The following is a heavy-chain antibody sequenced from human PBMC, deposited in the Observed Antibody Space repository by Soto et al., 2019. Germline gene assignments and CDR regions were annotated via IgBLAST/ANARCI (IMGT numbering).Heavy chain of an antibody. CDR1: GGSFSGSY. D-gene: IGHD7-27*01. Sequence: QVQLQQWGAGLLKPSETLSLTCAVYGGSFSGSYWSWIRQPPGKGLEWIGEINHSGSTNYNPTLKSQVTISVDTSMNQFFLELRSVTAADTAVYYCEGVQTGDGYFDLWGRGTLVTVAS. CDR2: INHSGST. CDR3: EGVQTGDGYFDL. J-gene: IGHJ2*01. V-gene: IGHV4-34*01.